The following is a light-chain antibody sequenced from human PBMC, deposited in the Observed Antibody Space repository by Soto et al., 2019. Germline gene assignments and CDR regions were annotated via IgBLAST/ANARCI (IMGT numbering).Light chain of an antibody. CDR1: QSVGSF. CDR3: QQRSNWPPQST. J-gene: IGKJ3*01. CDR2: DAS. Sequence: EIVLTQSPATLSLSPGERATLSCRASQSVGSFLAWYQQKPGQAPRLLIYDASNRVTGIPARFSGSGSGTDFTFTISSLEPEDFAVYYCQQRSNWPPQSTFGPGTRVDNK. V-gene: IGKV3-11*01.